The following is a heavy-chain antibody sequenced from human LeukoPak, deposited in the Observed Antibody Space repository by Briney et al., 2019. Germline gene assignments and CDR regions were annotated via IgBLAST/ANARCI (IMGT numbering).Heavy chain of an antibody. V-gene: IGHV3-7*05. Sequence: GGSLRLSCAAFGFTFSDYWMSWVRQAPGKGLEWVASIKEDGSEKCYVDSVKGRFTISIESAKNSLFLQMNSLRAEDTAVYYCARWGSNFWSGYYLDYWGQGTLVTVSS. CDR2: IKEDGSEK. CDR1: GFTFSDYW. J-gene: IGHJ4*02. D-gene: IGHD3-3*01. CDR3: ARWGSNFWSGYYLDY.